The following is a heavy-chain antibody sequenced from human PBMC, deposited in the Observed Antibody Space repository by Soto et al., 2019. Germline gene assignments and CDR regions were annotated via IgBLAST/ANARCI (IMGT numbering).Heavy chain of an antibody. D-gene: IGHD3-3*01. J-gene: IGHJ4*02. V-gene: IGHV3-33*01. CDR2: IWYDGSNK. CDR1: GFTFSSYG. Sequence: QVQLVESGGGVVQPGRSLRLSCAASGFTFSSYGMHWVRQAPGKGLEWVAVIWYDGSNKYYADSVKGRFTISRDNSKNTLYLQMNSLRAEDTAVYYCARDMGLLSYYFHYWGQGTLVTVSS. CDR3: ARDMGLLSYYFHY.